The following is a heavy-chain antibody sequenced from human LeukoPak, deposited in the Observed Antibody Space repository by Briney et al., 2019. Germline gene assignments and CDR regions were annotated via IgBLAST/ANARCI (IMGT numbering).Heavy chain of an antibody. CDR3: AKVYGSGIYNWFDP. Sequence: GGSLRLSCAASGFTFSSYWMHWVRQAPGKGLEWVAVISHDGSNKYYADSVKGRFTISRDNSKNTLYLQMNSLRAEDTAVYYCAKVYGSGIYNWFDPWGQGTLVTVSS. CDR2: ISHDGSNK. V-gene: IGHV3-30*18. D-gene: IGHD3-10*01. CDR1: GFTFSSYW. J-gene: IGHJ5*02.